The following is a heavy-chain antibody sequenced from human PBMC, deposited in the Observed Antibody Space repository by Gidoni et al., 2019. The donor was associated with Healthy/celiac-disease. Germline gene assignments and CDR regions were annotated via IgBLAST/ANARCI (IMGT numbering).Heavy chain of an antibody. CDR3: ATTVHYYGSGSYPFCFDY. D-gene: IGHD3-10*01. CDR1: GGSISSGGYY. Sequence: QVQLQESGPGLVKPSQTLSLNCTVSGGSISSGGYYWSWIRQHPGKGLEWIGYSYYSGSTYYNPSLKSRVTISVDTSKNQFSLKLSSVTAADTAVYYCATTVHYYGSGSYPFCFDYWGQGTLVTVSS. J-gene: IGHJ4*02. CDR2: SYYSGST. V-gene: IGHV4-31*03.